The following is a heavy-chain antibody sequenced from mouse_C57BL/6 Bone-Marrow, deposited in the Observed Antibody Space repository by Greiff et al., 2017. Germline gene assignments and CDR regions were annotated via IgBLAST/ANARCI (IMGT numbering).Heavy chain of an antibody. Sequence: EVKLVESGGGLVKPGGSLKLSCAASGFTFSSYAMSWVRQTPEKRLEWVATISDGGSYTYYPDNVTGRFTISRDNAKNNLYLQRSHLKSEDTAMYYCARDITTVVYFDVWGTGTTVTVSS. J-gene: IGHJ1*03. D-gene: IGHD1-1*01. V-gene: IGHV5-4*01. CDR2: ISDGGSYT. CDR3: ARDITTVVYFDV. CDR1: GFTFSSYA.